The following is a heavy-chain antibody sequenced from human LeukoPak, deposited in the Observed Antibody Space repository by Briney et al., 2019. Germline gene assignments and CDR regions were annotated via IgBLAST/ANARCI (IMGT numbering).Heavy chain of an antibody. Sequence: PGGSLRLSCVASEFTFNSYSMNWVRQAPGKGLEWVSYISGTSSTIYYADSVKGRFTISRDNAKKSLYLQMNSLRGEDTAVYYCARDLRGSDAYYFDYWGQGTLVTVSS. J-gene: IGHJ4*02. D-gene: IGHD3-10*01. CDR3: ARDLRGSDAYYFDY. V-gene: IGHV3-48*01. CDR2: ISGTSSTI. CDR1: EFTFNSYS.